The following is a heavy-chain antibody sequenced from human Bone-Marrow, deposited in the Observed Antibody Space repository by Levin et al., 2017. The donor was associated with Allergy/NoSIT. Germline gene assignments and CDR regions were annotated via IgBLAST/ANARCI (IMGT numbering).Heavy chain of an antibody. D-gene: IGHD4-17*01. V-gene: IGHV3-23*01. Sequence: RGESLKISCAASGFTFSTYAMIWVRQAPGKGLEWVSGIRANGGGTYYPDSVRGRFTVSRDNSKNTLYLQLNSLRVEDTAVYYCARDPNGDYLGAFEFWGQGTMVTVSS. CDR1: GFTFSTYA. J-gene: IGHJ3*01. CDR2: IRANGGGT. CDR3: ARDPNGDYLGAFEF.